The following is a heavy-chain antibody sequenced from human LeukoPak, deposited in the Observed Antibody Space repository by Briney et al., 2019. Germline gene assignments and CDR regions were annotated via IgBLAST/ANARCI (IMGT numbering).Heavy chain of an antibody. CDR3: AKVPDCSSTSCYTPSYYYYYMDV. J-gene: IGHJ6*03. D-gene: IGHD2-2*02. V-gene: IGHV3-30*02. Sequence: PGGSLRLSCAASGFTFSSYAMSWVRQAPGKGLEWVAFIRYDGSNKYYADSVKGRFTISRDNSKNTLYLQMNSLRAEDTAVYYCAKVPDCSSTSCYTPSYYYYYMDVWGKGTTVTVSS. CDR1: GFTFSSYA. CDR2: IRYDGSNK.